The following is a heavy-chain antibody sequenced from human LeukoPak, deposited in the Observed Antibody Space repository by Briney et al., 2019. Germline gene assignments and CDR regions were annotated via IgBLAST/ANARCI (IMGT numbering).Heavy chain of an antibody. CDR3: ARALAYCGGDCFVDAFDI. CDR2: INSDGSST. Sequence: PGGSPRLSCAASGFTFSSYWMHWVRQAPGKGLVWVSRINSDGSSTSYADSVKGRFTISRDNAKNTLYLQMNSLRAEDTAVYYCARALAYCGGDCFVDAFDIWGQGTMVTVSS. CDR1: GFTFSSYW. D-gene: IGHD2-21*02. J-gene: IGHJ3*02. V-gene: IGHV3-74*01.